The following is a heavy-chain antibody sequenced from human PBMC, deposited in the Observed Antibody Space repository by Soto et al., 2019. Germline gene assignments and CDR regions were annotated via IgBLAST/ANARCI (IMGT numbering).Heavy chain of an antibody. CDR1: GFPFSSTD. CDR2: IDGSGGTT. Sequence: EFQVLQSGGGLVQPGGSLTLSCAASGFPFSSTDMTWVRQAPGKGLEWVSTIDGSGGTTYYADSVKVRFTISRDNSINTVFLQLNSLRADDTALYFCAKNSGWFNTWGQGALVTVSS. V-gene: IGHV3-23*01. J-gene: IGHJ5*02. D-gene: IGHD3-10*01. CDR3: AKNSGWFNT.